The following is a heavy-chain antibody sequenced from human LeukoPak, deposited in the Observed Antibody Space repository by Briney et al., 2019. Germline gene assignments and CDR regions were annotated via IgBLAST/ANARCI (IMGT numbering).Heavy chain of an antibody. J-gene: IGHJ4*02. D-gene: IGHD1-26*01. CDR3: ARFRDSGSYYALDY. CDR1: GYTFTSYG. V-gene: IGHV1-18*01. CDR2: ISAYNGNT. Sequence: ASVKVSCKASGYTFTSYGISWVRQAPGQGLEWVGWISAYNGNTNYAQKLQGRVTMTTDTSTSTAYMELRSLRSDDAAVYYCARFRDSGSYYALDYWGQGTLVTVSS.